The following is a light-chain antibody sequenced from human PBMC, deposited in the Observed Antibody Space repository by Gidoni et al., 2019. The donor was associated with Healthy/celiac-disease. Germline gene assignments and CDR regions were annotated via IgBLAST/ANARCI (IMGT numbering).Light chain of an antibody. V-gene: IGLV1-40*01. CDR2: GNS. CDR3: QSYDSSLSGVV. CDR1: SSNIGAGYD. Sequence: QSVLTQPPSVSEAPGQRVTISCTWSSSNIGAGYDVHWYQQLPGTAPKLLIFGNSNRPSGVPDRFSGSKSGTSASLAITGLQAEDEADYYCQSYDSSLSGVVFGGGTKLTVL. J-gene: IGLJ2*01.